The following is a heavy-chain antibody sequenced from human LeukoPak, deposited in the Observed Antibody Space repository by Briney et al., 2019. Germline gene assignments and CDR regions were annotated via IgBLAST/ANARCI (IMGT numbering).Heavy chain of an antibody. CDR1: GGSISSYY. V-gene: IGHV4-59*01. CDR3: ARYVWGSYPTFEDY. D-gene: IGHD3-16*02. J-gene: IGHJ4*02. Sequence: SGPTLVNPSETLSLTCTASGGSISSYYWSWIRQPPGKGLEWIGYISYSGSTNYNPSLKSRVTISVDTSKNQFSLKLSSVTAADTAVYYCARYVWGSYPTFEDYWGQGTLVTVSS. CDR2: ISYSGST.